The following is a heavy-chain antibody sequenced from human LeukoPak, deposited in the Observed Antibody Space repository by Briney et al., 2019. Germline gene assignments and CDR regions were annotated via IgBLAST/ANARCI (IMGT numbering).Heavy chain of an antibody. CDR3: ARADLAAAGTYYMDV. Sequence: GGSLRLSCAASGFTFSSYWMSWVRQAPGKGLEWVANIKQDGSEKYYVDSVKGRFTISRDNAKNSLYLQMNSLRAEDTAVYYCARADLAAAGTYYMDVWGKGTTVTVSS. J-gene: IGHJ6*03. CDR1: GFTFSSYW. D-gene: IGHD6-13*01. CDR2: IKQDGSEK. V-gene: IGHV3-7*01.